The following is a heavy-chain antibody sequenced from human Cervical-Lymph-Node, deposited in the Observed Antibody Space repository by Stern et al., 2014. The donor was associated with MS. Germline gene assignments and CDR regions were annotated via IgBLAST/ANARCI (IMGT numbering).Heavy chain of an antibody. Sequence: VQLVESGPGLVKPSETLSLTCSVSGGSISSYYWNWIRQPPGKGLEWIANVHYSGTTNYNPALKSRVTILPDTSINKISLTLSSWTAADTAVYYCAGSGTYYPDYWGQGILVTVSS. D-gene: IGHD3-3*01. CDR1: GGSISSYY. CDR3: AGSGTYYPDY. CDR2: VHYSGTT. J-gene: IGHJ4*02. V-gene: IGHV4-59*08.